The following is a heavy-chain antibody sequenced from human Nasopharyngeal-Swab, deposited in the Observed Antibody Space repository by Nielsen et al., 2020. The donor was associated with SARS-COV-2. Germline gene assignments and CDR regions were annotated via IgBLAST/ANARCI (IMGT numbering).Heavy chain of an antibody. Sequence: GESLKISCAASGFTFSSYAMTWVRQAPGKGLEWVSAISSGAANTYYADSVKGRFTIFRDNSKNTLYLQMSSLRVEDTAVYYCAKGGKTGGLLDYWCQGILVTVSS. V-gene: IGHV3-23*01. CDR1: GFTFSSYA. CDR2: ISSGAANT. J-gene: IGHJ4*02. CDR3: AKGGKTGGLLDY. D-gene: IGHD7-27*01.